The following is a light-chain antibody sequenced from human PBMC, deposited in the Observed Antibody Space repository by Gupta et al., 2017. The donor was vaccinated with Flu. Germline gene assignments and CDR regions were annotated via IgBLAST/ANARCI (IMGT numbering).Light chain of an antibody. J-gene: IGKJ2*01. CDR2: AAS. V-gene: IGKV3-20*01. CDR3: QRYGSSPYT. Sequence: EIVLTQSSGTLSLSPGERATLSCRASQTIRASFLAWYQQKPGQAPRLLIYAASSRATGIPGRFSDSGSGTDFTLTISRLEPEDFAVYYFQRYGSSPYTFSQGTKLEIK. CDR1: QTIRASF.